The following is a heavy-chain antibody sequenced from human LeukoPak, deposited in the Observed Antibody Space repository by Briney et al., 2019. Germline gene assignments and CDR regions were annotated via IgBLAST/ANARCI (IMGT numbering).Heavy chain of an antibody. D-gene: IGHD6-19*01. CDR3: ARSSGWYG. J-gene: IGHJ4*02. CDR1: RFTFTSYE. CDR2: MSSTISTL. V-gene: IGHV3-48*03. Sequence: GRSLRLSCAASRFTFTSYEMNCVRQAAGKELRGRSYMSSTISTLYYGDSVKGRFTISRDNANNSLYLQMNSLRAEDTAVYYWARSSGWYGWGQGNLVTVSS.